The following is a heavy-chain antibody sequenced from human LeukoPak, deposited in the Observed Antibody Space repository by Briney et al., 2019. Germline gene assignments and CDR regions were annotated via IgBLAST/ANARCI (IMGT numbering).Heavy chain of an antibody. J-gene: IGHJ4*02. CDR1: GGSISSYY. D-gene: IGHD5-18*01. CDR2: IYTSGST. CDR3: ARSLDTAMVMDY. V-gene: IGHV4-4*09. Sequence: SETLSLTCTVSGGSISSYYWSWIRQPPGKGLEWIGYIYTSGSTNYNPSLKSRVTISVDTSKNQFSLKLSSVTAADTAVYYCARSLDTAMVMDYWGQGTLVTVSS.